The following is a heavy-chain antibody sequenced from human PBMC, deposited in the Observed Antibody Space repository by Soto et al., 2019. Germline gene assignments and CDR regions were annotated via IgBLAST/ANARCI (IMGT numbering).Heavy chain of an antibody. D-gene: IGHD1-1*01. CDR1: GFTFSSYA. CDR2: ISGSGATT. Sequence: EVQLLESGGGLVQPGGSLRLSCAASGFTFSSYALSWVRQAPGKGLEWVSAISGSGATTYYPDSVKGRFTISRDNSKNTLYLQMNNLRADDTAVYYCTKGGIPRRYNIPKVDFDYWGQGSLVTVSS. J-gene: IGHJ4*02. V-gene: IGHV3-23*01. CDR3: TKGGIPRRYNIPKVDFDY.